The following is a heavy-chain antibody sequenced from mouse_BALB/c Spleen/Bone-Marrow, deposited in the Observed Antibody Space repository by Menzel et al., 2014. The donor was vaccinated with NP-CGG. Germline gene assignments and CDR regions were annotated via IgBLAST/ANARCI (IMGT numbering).Heavy chain of an antibody. V-gene: IGHV5-6-3*01. CDR1: GFTFSSYG. CDR2: INNNDGNT. Sequence: EVKLVESGGGLVQPGGSLKLSCAASGFTFSSYGMSWVRQTPDKRLELVATINNNDGNTYYPDSVKGRFTISRDNAKNPLYLQMSSLKSENTAMYYCAKDNYGSSFDYWGQGTTLTVSS. J-gene: IGHJ2*01. D-gene: IGHD1-1*01. CDR3: AKDNYGSSFDY.